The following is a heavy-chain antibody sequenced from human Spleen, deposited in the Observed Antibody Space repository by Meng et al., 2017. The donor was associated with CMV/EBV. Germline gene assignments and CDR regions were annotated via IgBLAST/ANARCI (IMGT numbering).Heavy chain of an antibody. Sequence: SETLSLTCVVYGGSFSGYHWSWIRQSPGKGLEWIGSIYYSGSTYYNPSLKSRVTISVDTSKNQFSLKLNSVTAADTAVYYCAREYRVKTVTILHWGQGTLVTVSS. CDR1: GGSFSGYH. CDR3: AREYRVKTVTILH. D-gene: IGHD4-17*01. J-gene: IGHJ4*02. CDR2: IYYSGST. V-gene: IGHV4-34*01.